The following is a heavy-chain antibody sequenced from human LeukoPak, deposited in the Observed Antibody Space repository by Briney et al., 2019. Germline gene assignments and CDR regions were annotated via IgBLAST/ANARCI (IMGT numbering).Heavy chain of an antibody. D-gene: IGHD3-10*02. V-gene: IGHV3-48*04. CDR3: AELGITMIGGV. J-gene: IGHJ6*04. CDR2: ISSSGSTI. Sequence: WGSLRLSCAASGFTFSSYSMNWVRQAPGKGLEWVSYISSSGSTIYYADSVKGRFTISRDNAKNSLYLQMNSLRAEDTAVYYCAELGITMIGGVWGKGTTVTISS. CDR1: GFTFSSYS.